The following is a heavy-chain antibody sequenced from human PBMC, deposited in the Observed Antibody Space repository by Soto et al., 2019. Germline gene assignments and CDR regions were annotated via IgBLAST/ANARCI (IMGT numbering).Heavy chain of an antibody. Sequence: PSETLSLTCTVSGGSVSSGSYYWSWIRQPPGKGLEWIGYIYYSGSTNYNPSLKSRVTISVDTSKNQFSLKLSSVTAADTAVYYCAREIGYSSSWTPRGDWFDPWGQGTLVTVSS. D-gene: IGHD6-13*01. CDR2: IYYSGST. V-gene: IGHV4-61*01. J-gene: IGHJ5*02. CDR1: GGSVSSGSYY. CDR3: AREIGYSSSWTPRGDWFDP.